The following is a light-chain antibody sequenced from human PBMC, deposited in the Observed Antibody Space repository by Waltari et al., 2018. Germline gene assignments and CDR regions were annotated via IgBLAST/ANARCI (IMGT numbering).Light chain of an antibody. Sequence: EIVLTQSPATLSLSPGDRATLSCRASQSVRSDLAWYQQKPGQAPRLLIYDASNRATVIPARCSGSGSGTDFTLTISSLEPEDFAVYYCQQRSNWPAITFGQGTRLDIK. CDR3: QQRSNWPAIT. V-gene: IGKV3-11*01. CDR2: DAS. J-gene: IGKJ5*01. CDR1: QSVRSD.